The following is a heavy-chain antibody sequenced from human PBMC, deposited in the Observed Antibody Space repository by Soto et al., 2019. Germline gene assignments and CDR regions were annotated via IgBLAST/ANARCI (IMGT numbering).Heavy chain of an antibody. CDR3: AREAPMDV. J-gene: IGHJ6*02. Sequence: GGSLRLSCAASGFTVSSKYMSWVRQAPGKGLEWISVIWSAGLIYYADSVRGRFTISRDISKNILYLEMTSLRADDTAVYYCAREAPMDVWGQGTKVTVYS. V-gene: IGHV3-53*01. CDR1: GFTVSSKY. CDR2: IWSAGLI.